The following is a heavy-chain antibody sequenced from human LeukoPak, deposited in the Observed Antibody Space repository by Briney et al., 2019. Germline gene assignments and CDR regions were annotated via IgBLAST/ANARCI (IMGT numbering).Heavy chain of an antibody. CDR3: ARTLYYYDSSGYYYGDAFDI. Sequence: SETLSLTCTVSGGSISSYYWSWIRQPAGKGLEWIGRIYTSGSTNYNPSLKSRVTISVDTSKNQFSLKLSSVTAADTAVYYCARTLYYYDSSGYYYGDAFDIWGQGTMVTVSS. CDR1: GGSISSYY. J-gene: IGHJ3*02. V-gene: IGHV4-4*07. D-gene: IGHD3-22*01. CDR2: IYTSGST.